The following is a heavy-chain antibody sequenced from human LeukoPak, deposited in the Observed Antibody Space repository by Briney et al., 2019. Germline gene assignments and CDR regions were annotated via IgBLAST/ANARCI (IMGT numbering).Heavy chain of an antibody. D-gene: IGHD6-25*01. CDR3: TRHPDLGQREGFDI. J-gene: IGHJ3*02. CDR2: IHYSGIT. Sequence: PSETLSLTCTVSGGSISRNSYSWGWLRQPPGMGLEWIGSIHYSGITYHKTALRSRVTMSVDTSKNQFSLKLSSVAVADTAVYYCTRHPDLGQREGFDIWGQGTVVTVSS. CDR1: GGSISRNSYS. V-gene: IGHV4-39*01.